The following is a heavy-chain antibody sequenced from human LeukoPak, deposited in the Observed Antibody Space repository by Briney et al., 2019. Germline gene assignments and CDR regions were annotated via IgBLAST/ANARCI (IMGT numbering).Heavy chain of an antibody. Sequence: GGSLRLSCAASGFTFSDYWMAWVRQAPGKGLECVANIMQDGSEKYFVDSVKGRFTISRDNAKNSLYVRMNSLRAEDTAVYYCVRDPSGTLFDFWGQGALVTVSS. CDR3: VRDPSGTLFDF. V-gene: IGHV3-7*01. D-gene: IGHD1-26*01. CDR1: GFTFSDYW. CDR2: IMQDGSEK. J-gene: IGHJ4*02.